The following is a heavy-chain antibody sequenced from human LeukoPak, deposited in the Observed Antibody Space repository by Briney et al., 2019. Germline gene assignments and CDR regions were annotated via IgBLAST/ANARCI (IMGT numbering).Heavy chain of an antibody. V-gene: IGHV3-21*01. D-gene: IGHD3-10*01. CDR2: ISSSSSYI. Sequence: GGSLRLSCAASGFTFSSYSMNWVRQAPGKGLEWVSSISSSSSYIYYADSVKGRFTISRDNAKNSLYLQMNSLRAEDTAVYYCAGYYGSGSYPPDYWGQGTLVTVSS. CDR3: AGYYGSGSYPPDY. CDR1: GFTFSSYS. J-gene: IGHJ4*02.